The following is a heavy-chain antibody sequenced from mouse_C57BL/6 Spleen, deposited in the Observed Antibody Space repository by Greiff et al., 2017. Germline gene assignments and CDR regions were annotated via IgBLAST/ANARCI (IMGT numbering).Heavy chain of an antibody. CDR3: ADLYGSSLFAY. CDR1: GYTFTSYG. J-gene: IGHJ3*01. Sequence: QVQLKESGAELARPGASVKLSCKASGYTFTSYGISWVKQRTGQGLEWIGEIYPRSGNTYYNEKFKGKATLTADKSSSTAYMELRSLTSEDSAVYFCADLYGSSLFAYWGQGTLVTVSA. D-gene: IGHD1-1*01. CDR2: IYPRSGNT. V-gene: IGHV1-81*01.